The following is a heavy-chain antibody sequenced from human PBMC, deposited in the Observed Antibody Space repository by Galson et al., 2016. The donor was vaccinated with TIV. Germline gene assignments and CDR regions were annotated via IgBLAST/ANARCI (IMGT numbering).Heavy chain of an antibody. V-gene: IGHV1-2*06. CDR3: ASGENGFSY. J-gene: IGHJ4*02. D-gene: IGHD3-10*01. Sequence: SVKVSCKASGYMFTGYHLHWVRQAPGQGPEWMGRLNPNSGDTDFAQKFQGRVTMTRDTSISTAYIELRRLTFADTAVYFCASGENGFSYWGQGTLVTVSS. CDR2: LNPNSGDT. CDR1: GYMFTGYH.